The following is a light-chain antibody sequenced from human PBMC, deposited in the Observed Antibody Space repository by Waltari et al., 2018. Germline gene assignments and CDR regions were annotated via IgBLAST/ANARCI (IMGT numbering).Light chain of an antibody. CDR3: GTWDNSLSAWV. J-gene: IGLJ3*02. CDR1: SSNIGINY. CDR2: ENK. Sequence: QSVLTQPPSVSATPGQTVTISCSGSSSNIGINYISWYQQLPGTAPKLLIYENKKRPPGIPDRFSGSKSGTSATLGITGLQTGDEADYCCGTWDNSLSAWVFGGGTKLTVL. V-gene: IGLV1-51*02.